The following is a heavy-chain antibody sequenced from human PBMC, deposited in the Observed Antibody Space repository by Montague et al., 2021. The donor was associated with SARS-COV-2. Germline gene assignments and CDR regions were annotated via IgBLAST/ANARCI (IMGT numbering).Heavy chain of an antibody. CDR2: IYDSAST. CDR3: ARRGRKLLPVATTIGGFDI. J-gene: IGHJ3*02. CDR1: GGSISSSNYY. D-gene: IGHD5-12*01. V-gene: IGHV4-39*02. Sequence: SETLSLTCTVSGGSISSSNYYWDWICQPPGKGLEWIGNIYDSASTYYNPSLQSRVTISVDTSKNHFSLKLSSVTAADTAVYYCARRGRKLLPVATTIGGFDIWGQGTMVTVPS.